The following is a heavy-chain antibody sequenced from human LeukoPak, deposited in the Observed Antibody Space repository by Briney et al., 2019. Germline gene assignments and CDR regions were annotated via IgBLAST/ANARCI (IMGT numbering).Heavy chain of an antibody. CDR1: GFTFSSYS. Sequence: GGSLRLSCAASGFTFSSYSMNWVRQAPGKGLEWVSYISSPSSTIYYADSVKGRFTISRDNAKSSLYLQMNSLRAEDTAVYYCAKDRLLWFGDTDYWGQGTLVTVSS. J-gene: IGHJ4*02. CDR3: AKDRLLWFGDTDY. V-gene: IGHV3-48*01. CDR2: ISSPSSTI. D-gene: IGHD3-10*01.